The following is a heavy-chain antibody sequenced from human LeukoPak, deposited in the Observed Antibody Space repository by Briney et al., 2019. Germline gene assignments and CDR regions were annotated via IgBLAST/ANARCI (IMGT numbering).Heavy chain of an antibody. J-gene: IGHJ6*02. CDR3: VRDSSSTSHYYYGMDV. D-gene: IGHD2-2*01. Sequence: GASVKVSCKASGGTFSSYAISWVRQAPGQGLEWMGGIIPIFGTANYAQKFQGRVTITADESTSTAYMELSRLRSDDTAVYYCVRDSSSTSHYYYGMDVWGQGTTVTVSS. CDR2: IIPIFGTA. CDR1: GGTFSSYA. V-gene: IGHV1-69*13.